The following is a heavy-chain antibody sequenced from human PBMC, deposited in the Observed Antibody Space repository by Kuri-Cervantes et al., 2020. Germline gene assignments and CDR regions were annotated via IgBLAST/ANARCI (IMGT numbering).Heavy chain of an antibody. CDR3: ARQRAGELGDEDWFDP. Sequence: GSLRLSCTVSGGSISSYFWSWIRQTAGKGLEWLGQINTSGSTNYNPHFKSRLTVSVDKSKYQFSLKLTSVTAADTAVYYCARQRAGELGDEDWFDPWGQGTLVTDSS. D-gene: IGHD1-26*01. CDR1: GGSISSYF. CDR2: INTSGST. J-gene: IGHJ5*02. V-gene: IGHV4-4*07.